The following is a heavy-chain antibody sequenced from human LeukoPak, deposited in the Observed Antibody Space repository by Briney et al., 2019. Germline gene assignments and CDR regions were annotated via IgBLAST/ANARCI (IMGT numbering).Heavy chain of an antibody. CDR3: ARASSWYTPSRFDP. D-gene: IGHD6-13*01. J-gene: IGHJ5*02. V-gene: IGHV3-7*01. CDR2: IKEDGSEK. CDR1: GFTFNIYW. Sequence: GGSLRLSCAASGFTFNIYWMSWVRQAPGKGLEWVANIKEDGSEKYHVDSVKGRFTISRDNAKNSLYLQMNSLRAEDTAVYYCARASSWYTPSRFDPWGQGTLVTVSS.